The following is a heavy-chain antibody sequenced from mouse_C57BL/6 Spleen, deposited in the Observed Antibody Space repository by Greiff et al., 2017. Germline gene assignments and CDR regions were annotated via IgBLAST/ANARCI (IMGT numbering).Heavy chain of an antibody. D-gene: IGHD2-1*01. CDR2: IDPSDSET. CDR3: AQERGGYGNPWFAY. Sequence: VQLQQSGAELVRPGSSVKLSCKASGYTFTSYWMHWVKQRPIQGLEWIGNIDPSDSETHYNQKFKDKATLTVDKSSSTAYMQLSSLTSEDSAVYYCAQERGGYGNPWFAYWGQGTLVTVSA. CDR1: GYTFTSYW. V-gene: IGHV1-52*01. J-gene: IGHJ3*01.